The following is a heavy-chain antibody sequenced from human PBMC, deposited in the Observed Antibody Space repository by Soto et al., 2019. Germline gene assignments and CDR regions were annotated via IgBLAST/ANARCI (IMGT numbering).Heavy chain of an antibody. CDR3: AKEHGIVVVQAAADY. CDR2: ISGSSGST. D-gene: IGHD2-2*01. CDR1: GFTFSSYA. J-gene: IGHJ4*02. V-gene: IGHV3-23*01. Sequence: GGSLRLSCAASGFTFSSYAMSWVRQAPGKGLEWVSAISGSSGSTYYADSVKGRFTISRDNSKNTLYLQMNSLRAEDTAVYYCAKEHGIVVVQAAADYWGQGVRVTVSS.